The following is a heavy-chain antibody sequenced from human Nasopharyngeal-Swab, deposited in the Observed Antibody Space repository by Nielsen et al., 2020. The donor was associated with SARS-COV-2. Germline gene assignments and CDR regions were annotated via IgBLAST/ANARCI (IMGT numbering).Heavy chain of an antibody. CDR2: ISGSSGNT. V-gene: IGHV3-23*01. D-gene: IGHD6-13*01. CDR3: AKWASSNWSDY. CDR1: GFTFSNYV. Sequence: GESLKVSCAASGFTFSNYVMSWVRQPQGKGLEGVPAISGSSGNTHYTDSVKGRFTISRDNSRSTLYLQMNSLRVEDTAVYYCAKWASSNWSDYWGQGTLVTVSS. J-gene: IGHJ4*02.